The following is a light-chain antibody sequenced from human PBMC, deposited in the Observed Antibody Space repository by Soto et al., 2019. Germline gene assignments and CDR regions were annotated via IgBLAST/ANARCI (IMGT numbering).Light chain of an antibody. CDR1: SSNIGAGYV. CDR3: QSYDSSLSALG. CDR2: GNS. V-gene: IGLV1-40*01. J-gene: IGLJ2*01. Sequence: QSVLTQPPSVSGAPGQRVTISCTGSSSNIGAGYVVHWYQQLPGTAPKLLIYGNSNRPSGVPDRFSGSKSGTSASLAITGLQAEDEADYYCQSYDSSLSALGFGGGTKLTVL.